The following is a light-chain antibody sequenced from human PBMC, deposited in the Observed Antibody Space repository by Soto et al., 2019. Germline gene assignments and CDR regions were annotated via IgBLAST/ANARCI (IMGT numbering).Light chain of an antibody. J-gene: IGKJ1*01. CDR3: QQYNSYPWT. CDR2: KAS. CDR1: QGISSY. Sequence: AIRMTQSPSALSASTGDRVTSSCRASQGISSYLAWYQQKPGKAPKLLIYKASSLESGVPSRFSGSGSGTEFTLTISSLQPDDFATYYCQQYNSYPWTFGQGTKVDI. V-gene: IGKV1-8*01.